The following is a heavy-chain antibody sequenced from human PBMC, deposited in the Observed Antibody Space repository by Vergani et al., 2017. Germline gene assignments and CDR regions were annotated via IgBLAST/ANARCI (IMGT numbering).Heavy chain of an antibody. CDR1: GFTFNSYA. D-gene: IGHD5-12*01. J-gene: IGHJ6*02. CDR3: AKANPRNSGYDYLYYYHAMDF. V-gene: IGHV3-23*01. Sequence: QLLESGGGLIQPGGSLRLSCAASGFTFNSYAMNWVRQAPGKGLEWVSGISGSGGSTYYAGAVKGRFTISRDSSKTTLYLQINSLSAGDTAVYYCAKANPRNSGYDYLYYYHAMDFWGQGTTVTVSS. CDR2: ISGSGGST.